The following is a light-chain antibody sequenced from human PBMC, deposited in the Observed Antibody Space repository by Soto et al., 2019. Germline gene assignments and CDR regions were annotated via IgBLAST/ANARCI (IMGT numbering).Light chain of an antibody. CDR2: EAS. CDR1: QSVSTY. CDR3: QQRSSWPLT. V-gene: IGKV3-11*01. Sequence: EIVLTQSPATLSLSPGERATLSCRASQSVSTYLAWYQQKPGQAPRLLIYEASNRATGIPARFSGSGSGTEFTLTISSLDPEDFAVYYCQQRSSWPLTFGGGTKVEI. J-gene: IGKJ4*01.